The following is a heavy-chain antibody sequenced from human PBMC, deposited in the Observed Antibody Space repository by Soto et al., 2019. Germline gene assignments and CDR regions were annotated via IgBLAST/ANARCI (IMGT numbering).Heavy chain of an antibody. CDR2: IWYDGSNK. V-gene: IGHV3-33*01. Sequence: GGSLRLSCAASGLTFSSYGMHWVRQAPGKGLEWVAVIWYDGSNKYYADSVKGRFTISRDNSKNTLYLQMNSLRAEDTAVYYCARAPEMATGYYFDYWGQGTLVTVSS. CDR1: GLTFSSYG. J-gene: IGHJ4*02. CDR3: ARAPEMATGYYFDY. D-gene: IGHD5-12*01.